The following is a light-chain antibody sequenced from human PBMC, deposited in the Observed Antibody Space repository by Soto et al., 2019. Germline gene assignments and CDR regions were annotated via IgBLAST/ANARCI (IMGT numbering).Light chain of an antibody. CDR3: VSFAGGTYV. J-gene: IGLJ1*01. CDR2: DVN. CDR1: SSDVGAYIF. Sequence: QSVLTQPPSASGSPGQSVTISCTGTSSDVGAYIFVSWYQQHPGKAPKLMVYDVNRRPRGVPDRFFGSKSGNTASLTVSGLQAEDEADYYCVSFAGGTYVFGTGTKVTVL. V-gene: IGLV2-8*01.